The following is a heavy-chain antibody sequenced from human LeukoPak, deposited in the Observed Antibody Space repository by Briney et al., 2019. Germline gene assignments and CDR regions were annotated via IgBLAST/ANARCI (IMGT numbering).Heavy chain of an antibody. Sequence: SETLSLTCTVSGGSISSGDYYWSWIRQPPGKGLEWIGYIYYSGGTYYNPSLKSRVTISVDTSKNQFSLKLSSVTAADTAVYYCARFFGTDQYYYYGMDVWGQGTTVTVSS. CDR3: ARFFGTDQYYYYGMDV. CDR1: GGSISSGDYY. CDR2: IYYSGGT. D-gene: IGHD3-10*01. V-gene: IGHV4-30-4*01. J-gene: IGHJ6*02.